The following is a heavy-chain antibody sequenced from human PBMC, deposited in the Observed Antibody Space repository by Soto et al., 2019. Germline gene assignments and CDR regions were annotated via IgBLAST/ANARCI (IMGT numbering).Heavy chain of an antibody. D-gene: IGHD2-2*01. CDR3: ASDIVVVPAAVRFDP. J-gene: IGHJ5*02. CDR1: GGTFSSYA. Sequence: SVKVSCKASGGTFSSYAISWVRQAPGQGLEWMGGIIPIFGTANYAQKFQGRVTITADESASTAYMELSSLRSEDTAVYYCASDIVVVPAAVRFDPWGQGTLVTVSS. CDR2: IIPIFGTA. V-gene: IGHV1-69*13.